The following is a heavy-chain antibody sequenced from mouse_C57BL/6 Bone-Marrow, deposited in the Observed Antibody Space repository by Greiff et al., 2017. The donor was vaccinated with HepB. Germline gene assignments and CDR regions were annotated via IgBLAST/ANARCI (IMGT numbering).Heavy chain of an antibody. CDR1: GYTFTSYW. Sequence: VQLQQPGAELVKPGASVKLSCKASGYTFTSYWMHWVKQRPGQGLEWIGIIHPNSGSTNYNEKFKSKATLTVDKSSSTAYMQLRSLTSEDSAVYYCAGGPLHYYGSGGFAYGGQGTLVTVSA. V-gene: IGHV1-64*01. D-gene: IGHD1-1*01. J-gene: IGHJ3*01. CDR3: AGGPLHYYGSGGFAY. CDR2: IHPNSGST.